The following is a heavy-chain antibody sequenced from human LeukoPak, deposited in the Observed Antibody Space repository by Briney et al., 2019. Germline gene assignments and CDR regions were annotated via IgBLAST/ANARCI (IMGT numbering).Heavy chain of an antibody. J-gene: IGHJ4*02. D-gene: IGHD2-15*01. Sequence: GGSLRLSCAASGFTFGSYAMHWVRQAPGKGLEWVAVISYDGSNKHYADSVKGRFTISRDNSKNTLYLQMNSLRAEDTAVYYCAREQDIVDYWGQGTLVTVSS. CDR1: GFTFGSYA. CDR3: AREQDIVDY. CDR2: ISYDGSNK. V-gene: IGHV3-30*04.